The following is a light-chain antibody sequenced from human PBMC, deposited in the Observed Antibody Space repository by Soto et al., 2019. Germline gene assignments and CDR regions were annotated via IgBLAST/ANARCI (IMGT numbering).Light chain of an antibody. V-gene: IGKV1-8*01. CDR3: RQYYSYPRT. CDR2: AAS. Sequence: AIRMTQSPSSFSASTGDRVTITCRASQGISSYLAWYQQKPGKAPKLLIYAASNLQSGVPSRFSGCGSGTDFTHTSSCLQSEDFATYFCRQYYSYPRTFAPETKGDIK. CDR1: QGISSY. J-gene: IGKJ3*01.